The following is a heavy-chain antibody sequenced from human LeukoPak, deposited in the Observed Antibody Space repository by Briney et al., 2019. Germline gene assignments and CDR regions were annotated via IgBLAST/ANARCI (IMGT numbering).Heavy chain of an antibody. CDR3: ARRITMVRGVIGLVS. V-gene: IGHV1-8*01. CDR1: GYTFTSYD. D-gene: IGHD3-10*01. J-gene: IGHJ5*02. Sequence: ASVKVSCKASGYTFTSYDINWVGQATGQGGEWMGWMNPNSGNTGYAQKFQGRVTMTRNTSISTAYMELSRLRSKDTAVYYCARRITMVRGVIGLVSWGQGTLVTVSS. CDR2: MNPNSGNT.